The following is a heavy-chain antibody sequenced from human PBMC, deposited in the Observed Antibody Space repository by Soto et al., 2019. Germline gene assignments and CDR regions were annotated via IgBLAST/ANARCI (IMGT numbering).Heavy chain of an antibody. CDR3: ARDKITGLFDY. J-gene: IGHJ4*02. CDR1: GGSFSGYY. D-gene: IGHD2-8*02. CDR2: INHSGST. Sequence: PSETLSLTCAVYGGSFSGYYWTWIRQPPGTGLERIGEINHSGSTNYNPSLKSRFTISVDTSKYQFSLKLTSVTAADTAVYYCARDKITGLFDYWGQGTLVS. V-gene: IGHV4-34*01.